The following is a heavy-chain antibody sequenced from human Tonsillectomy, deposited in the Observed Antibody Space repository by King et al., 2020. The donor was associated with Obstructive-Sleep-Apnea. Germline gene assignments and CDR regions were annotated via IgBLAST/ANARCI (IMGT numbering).Heavy chain of an antibody. CDR3: ARAYYDIVTGTYYFDY. CDR1: GYTFTSYD. D-gene: IGHD3-9*01. J-gene: IGHJ4*02. Sequence: VQLVESGAEVKKPGASVKVSCKASGYTFTSYDINWVRQATGQGLEWMGWMNPNSGNTGYAQKLQGRVTMTRNTPISTAYMELSSRKSEDTAVYYLARAYYDIVTGTYYFDYWGQGTLVTVSS. CDR2: MNPNSGNT. V-gene: IGHV1-8*01.